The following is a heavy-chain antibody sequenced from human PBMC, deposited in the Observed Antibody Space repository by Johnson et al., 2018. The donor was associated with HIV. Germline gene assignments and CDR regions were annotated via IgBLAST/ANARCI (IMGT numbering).Heavy chain of an antibody. J-gene: IGHJ3*02. CDR3: AKEGLRSSLRSGDAFDI. V-gene: IGHV3-7*05. D-gene: IGHD6-6*01. CDR1: GFTFSSYW. Sequence: VQLVESGGGLVQPGGSLRLSCAASGFTFSSYWMSWVRQAPGKGLEWVANIKQDGSEKHYVDSVKGRFTISRDNSKNTLYLQMNSLRAEDTAVYYCAKEGLRSSLRSGDAFDIWGHGTLVTVSS. CDR2: IKQDGSEK.